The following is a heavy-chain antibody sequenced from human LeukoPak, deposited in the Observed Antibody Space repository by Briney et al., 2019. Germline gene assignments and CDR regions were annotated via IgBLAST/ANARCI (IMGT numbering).Heavy chain of an antibody. CDR3: ARVRDSSGYSYGDFDY. Sequence: PSETLSLTCTVSGGSISSGSYYWSWIRQPAGKGLEWIGRIYTSGSTNYNPSLKSRVTISVDTSKNQFSLKLSSVTAEDTAVYYCARVRDSSGYSYGDFDYWGQGTLVTVSS. CDR2: IYTSGST. D-gene: IGHD3-22*01. J-gene: IGHJ4*02. V-gene: IGHV4-61*02. CDR1: GGSISSGSYY.